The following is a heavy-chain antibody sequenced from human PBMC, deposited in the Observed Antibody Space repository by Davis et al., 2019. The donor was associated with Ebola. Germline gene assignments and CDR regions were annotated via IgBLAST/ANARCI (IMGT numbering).Heavy chain of an antibody. CDR3: ARQGGYYYDSSGYYRLYYFDY. V-gene: IGHV4-39*01. Sequence: SETLSLTCTVSGGSISSSSYYCGWIRQPPGKGLEWIGSIYYSGSTYYNPSLKSRVTISVDTSKNQFSLKLSSVTAADTAVYYCARQGGYYYDSSGYYRLYYFDYWGQGTLVTVSS. CDR2: IYYSGST. D-gene: IGHD3-22*01. CDR1: GGSISSSSYY. J-gene: IGHJ4*02.